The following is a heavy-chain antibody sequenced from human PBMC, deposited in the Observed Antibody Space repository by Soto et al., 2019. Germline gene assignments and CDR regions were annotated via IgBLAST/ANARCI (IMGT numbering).Heavy chain of an antibody. Sequence: ASVKVSCKAAGYTFISYSISWVRQAPGQGPEWLGRITTYNGNIKYAQKSQGRVTMTADTSTNTAYMDLRSLTVDDTAVYYCARDILQRLHWGSPTHQYSIYGMDVWGHCTTVT. J-gene: IGHJ6*02. V-gene: IGHV1-18*01. CDR1: GYTFISYS. CDR2: ITTYNGNI. D-gene: IGHD3-9*01. CDR3: ARDILQRLHWGSPTHQYSIYGMDV.